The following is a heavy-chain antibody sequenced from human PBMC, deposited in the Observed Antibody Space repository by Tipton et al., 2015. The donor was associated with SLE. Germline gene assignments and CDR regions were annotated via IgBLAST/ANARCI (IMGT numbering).Heavy chain of an antibody. CDR3: AHRGTSSGYYYYFDY. V-gene: IGHV3-23*01. J-gene: IGHJ4*02. CDR2: ISGSGSST. Sequence: SLRLSCAASGVTFSSYAMSWVRQAPGRGLELVSGISGSGSSTYYADSLKGRFTISRDNSKNTLYLQMNSLRAEDTAVYYCAHRGTSSGYYYYFDYWGQGTLVTVSS. CDR1: GVTFSSYA. D-gene: IGHD3-22*01.